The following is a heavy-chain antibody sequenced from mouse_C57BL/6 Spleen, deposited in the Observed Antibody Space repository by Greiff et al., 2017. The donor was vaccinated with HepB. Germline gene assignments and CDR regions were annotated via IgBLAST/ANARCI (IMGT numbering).Heavy chain of an antibody. J-gene: IGHJ2*01. CDR1: GYTFTSYW. V-gene: IGHV1-69*01. Sequence: VQLQQSGAELVMPGASVKLSCKASGYTFTSYWMHWVKQRPGQGLEWIGEIDPSDSYTNYNQKFKGKSTLTVDKSSSTAYMQLSSLTSEDSAVYYFARSITTVVAFDYWGQGTTLTVSS. CDR2: IDPSDSYT. CDR3: ARSITTVVAFDY. D-gene: IGHD1-1*01.